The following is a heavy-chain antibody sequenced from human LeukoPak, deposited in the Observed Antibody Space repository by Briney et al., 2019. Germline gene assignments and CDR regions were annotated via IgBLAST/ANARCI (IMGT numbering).Heavy chain of an antibody. CDR1: GYTFTGYY. Sequence: ASVKVSCKASGYTFTGYYMHWVRQALGQGLEWVGWINPNSGGTNYAQKFQGRVTMTRDTSISTAYMELSRLRSDDTAVYYCARDLRFGAYYYYMDVWGKGTTVTVSS. V-gene: IGHV1-2*02. J-gene: IGHJ6*03. CDR2: INPNSGGT. D-gene: IGHD3-16*01. CDR3: ARDLRFGAYYYYMDV.